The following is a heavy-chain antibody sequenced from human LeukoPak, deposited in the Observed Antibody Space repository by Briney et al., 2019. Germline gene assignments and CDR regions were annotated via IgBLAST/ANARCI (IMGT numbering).Heavy chain of an antibody. D-gene: IGHD5-18*01. CDR2: ISGSGGST. V-gene: IGHV3-23*01. CDR1: GFTFSSYA. J-gene: IGHJ4*02. Sequence: PGGSLRLSCAASGFTFSSYAMSWVRQAPGKGLEWVSAISGSGGSTYYADSVKGRFTISRDNSKNTLYLQMNSLRAEDTAVYYCARGSGSIYGLFDYWGQGTLVTVSS. CDR3: ARGSGSIYGLFDY.